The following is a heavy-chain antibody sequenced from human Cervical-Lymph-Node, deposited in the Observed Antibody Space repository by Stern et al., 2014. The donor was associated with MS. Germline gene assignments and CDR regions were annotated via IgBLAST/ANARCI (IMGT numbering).Heavy chain of an antibody. V-gene: IGHV4-31*03. D-gene: IGHD3-3*01. J-gene: IGHJ4*02. Sequence: VQLQESGPGLVKPSQTLSLTCTVSGGSISSGGYYWSWIRQHPGKGLEWIGYIYYSGRTYYNTSLKSRVTISVDTSKNQFSLKLSSVTAADTAVYYCARVPYDFWSGYYPFDYWGQGTLVTVSS. CDR1: GGSISSGGYY. CDR3: ARVPYDFWSGYYPFDY. CDR2: IYYSGRT.